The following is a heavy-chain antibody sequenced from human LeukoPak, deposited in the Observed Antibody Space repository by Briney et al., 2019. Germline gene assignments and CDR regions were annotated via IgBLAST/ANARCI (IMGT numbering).Heavy chain of an antibody. V-gene: IGHV4-59*06. Sequence: SETLSLTCTVSGGSISSYYWSWIRQPPGKGLEWIGYIYYSGSTYYNPSLKSRVTISVDTSKNQFSLNLSSVTAADTAVYFCARVGSCSGGSCYYRLFDYWGQGTLVTVSS. J-gene: IGHJ4*02. CDR1: GGSISSYY. CDR2: IYYSGST. D-gene: IGHD2-15*01. CDR3: ARVGSCSGGSCYYRLFDY.